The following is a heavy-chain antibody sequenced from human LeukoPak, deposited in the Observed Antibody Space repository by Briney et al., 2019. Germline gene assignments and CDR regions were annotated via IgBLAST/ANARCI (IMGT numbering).Heavy chain of an antibody. J-gene: IGHJ4*02. CDR2: IWYDGSNK. Sequence: GGSLRLSCATSGFSFYNLAFHWVRQAPGKGLEWVAFIWYDGSNKYYAESVKGRFTISRDNSKNTLYLQMNSLRAEDTAVYYCAKDSQVTTGLDWGQGTLVTVSS. D-gene: IGHD4-17*01. CDR1: GFSFYNLA. CDR3: AKDSQVTTGLD. V-gene: IGHV3-30*02.